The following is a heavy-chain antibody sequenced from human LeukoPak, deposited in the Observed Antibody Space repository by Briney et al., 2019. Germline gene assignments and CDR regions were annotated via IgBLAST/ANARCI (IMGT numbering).Heavy chain of an antibody. CDR1: GYTFTSYY. CDR3: ARTNDAWIDQSDSSGYTYYFDY. CDR2: INPSGGST. V-gene: IGHV1-46*01. Sequence: ASVKVSCKASGYTFTSYYMHWVRQAPGQGLEWMGIINPSGGSTSYAQEFQGRVTMTRDTSTSTVYMELSSLRSEDTAVYYCARTNDAWIDQSDSSGYTYYFDYWGQGTLVTVSS. J-gene: IGHJ4*02. D-gene: IGHD3-22*01.